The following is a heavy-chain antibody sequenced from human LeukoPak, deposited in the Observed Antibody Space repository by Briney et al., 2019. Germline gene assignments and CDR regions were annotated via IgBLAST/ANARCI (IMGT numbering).Heavy chain of an antibody. CDR3: AKDWGAYYDSSGFYSGDFDY. D-gene: IGHD3-22*01. CDR1: GFTYDDYA. Sequence: GGSLRLSCAASGFTYDDYAMHWVRQAPGKGLEWVSLISGDGGSTYYADSVKGRFTISRDNSKNSLYLQMNSLRTEDTALYYCAKDWGAYYDSSGFYSGDFDYWGQGTLVTVSS. J-gene: IGHJ4*02. CDR2: ISGDGGST. V-gene: IGHV3-43*02.